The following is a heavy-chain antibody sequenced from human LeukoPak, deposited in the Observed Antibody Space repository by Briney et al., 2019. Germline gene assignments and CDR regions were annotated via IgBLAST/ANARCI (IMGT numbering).Heavy chain of an antibody. V-gene: IGHV4-59*01. CDR2: IYYSGST. D-gene: IGHD6-19*01. CDR3: ARSYSSEPYFDY. Sequence: ASETLSLTCTVSGGSISSYCWSWIRQPPGKGLEWIGYIYYSGSTNYNPSLKSRVTISVDTSKNQFSLKLSSVTAADTAVYYCARSYSSEPYFDYWGQGTLVTVSS. J-gene: IGHJ4*02. CDR1: GGSISSYC.